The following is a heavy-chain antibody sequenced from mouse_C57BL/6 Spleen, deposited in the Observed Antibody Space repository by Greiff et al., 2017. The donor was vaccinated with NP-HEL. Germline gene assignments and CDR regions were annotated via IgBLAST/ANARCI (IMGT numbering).Heavy chain of an antibody. CDR3: APRITTVVATGYFDV. CDR2: IDPSDSYT. CDR1: GYTFTSYW. V-gene: IGHV1-50*01. Sequence: VQLQQSGAELVKPGASVKLSCKASGYTFTSYWMQWVKQRPGQGLEWIGEIDPSDSYTNYNQKFKGKATLTVDTSSSTAYMQLSSLTSEDSAVYYCAPRITTVVATGYFDVWGTGTTVTVSS. D-gene: IGHD1-1*01. J-gene: IGHJ1*03.